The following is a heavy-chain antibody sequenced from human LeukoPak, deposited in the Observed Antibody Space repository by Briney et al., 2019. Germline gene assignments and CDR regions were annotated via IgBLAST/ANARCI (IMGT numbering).Heavy chain of an antibody. J-gene: IGHJ4*02. CDR2: INSDGSSI. CDR3: ARVKDGDYGDY. CDR1: GFTFSSYW. D-gene: IGHD4-17*01. V-gene: IGHV3-74*01. Sequence: GSLRLSCAASGFTFSSYWMHWVRQAPGKGLVWVSRINSDGSSISYADSVRGRFTISRDNAKNTLYLQMNSLRAEDTAVYYCARVKDGDYGDYWGQGTLVPVSS.